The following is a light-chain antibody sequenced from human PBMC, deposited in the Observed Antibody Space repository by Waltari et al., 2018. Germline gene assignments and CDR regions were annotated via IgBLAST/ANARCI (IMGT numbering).Light chain of an antibody. CDR1: SSAVGTYDY. Sequence: SALTQPPSVSGSPGQSTPISCTGTSSAVGTYDYAPWYQQHPGKAPKLMIYDVTKRPSGIANRFSGSKSGNTASLTISGLQAEDEADYYCSSYTTSSTVYVFGTGTKVTVL. CDR3: SSYTTSSTVYV. CDR2: DVT. J-gene: IGLJ1*01. V-gene: IGLV2-14*03.